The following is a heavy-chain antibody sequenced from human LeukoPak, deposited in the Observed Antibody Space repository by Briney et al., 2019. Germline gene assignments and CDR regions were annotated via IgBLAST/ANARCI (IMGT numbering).Heavy chain of an antibody. J-gene: IGHJ3*02. CDR1: GGSISSSGYY. CDR3: TRSTNLEAFDI. D-gene: IGHD2-8*01. CDR2: IYYSGST. Sequence: PSETLSLTCTVSGGSISSSGYYWSWIRQHPGKGLEWIGYIYYSGSTYYNPSLKSRVTISVDTSKNQCSLKLSSVTTADTAVYYCTRSTNLEAFDIWGQGTMVTVSS. V-gene: IGHV4-31*03.